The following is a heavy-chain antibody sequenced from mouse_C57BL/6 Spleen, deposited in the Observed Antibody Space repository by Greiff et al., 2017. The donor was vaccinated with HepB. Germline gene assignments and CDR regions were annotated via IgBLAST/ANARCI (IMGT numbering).Heavy chain of an antibody. V-gene: IGHV5-17*01. CDR1: GFTFSDYG. J-gene: IGHJ4*01. Sequence: EVQGVESGGGLVKPGGSLKLSCAASGFTFSDYGMHWVRQAPEKGLEWVAYISSGSSTIYYADTVKGRFTISRDNATNTLFLQMTSLRSEDTAMYYCALGDDYAMDYWGQGTSVTVSS. CDR3: ALGDDYAMDY. D-gene: IGHD3-3*01. CDR2: ISSGSSTI.